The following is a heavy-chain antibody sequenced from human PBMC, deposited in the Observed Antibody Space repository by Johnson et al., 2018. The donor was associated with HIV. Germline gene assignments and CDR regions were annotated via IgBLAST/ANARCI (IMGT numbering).Heavy chain of an antibody. Sequence: VQLVESGGGVVRPGGSLRLSCAASGFNFDDYGMSWVRQAPGKGLEWVSGINWNGASTGYADSVKGRFTVSRDNANNSLYLQMNSLRAEDTAVYYCARAEGITGRNAFDIWGQGTMVTVSS. CDR1: GFNFDDYG. J-gene: IGHJ3*02. V-gene: IGHV3-20*04. CDR2: INWNGAST. D-gene: IGHD1-20*01. CDR3: ARAEGITGRNAFDI.